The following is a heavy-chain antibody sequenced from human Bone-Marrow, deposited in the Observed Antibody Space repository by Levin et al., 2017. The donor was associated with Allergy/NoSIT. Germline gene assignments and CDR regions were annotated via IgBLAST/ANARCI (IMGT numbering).Heavy chain of an antibody. Sequence: PGGSLRLSCEASGFTFDDFAMHWVRQAPGKGLEWVSGISWDSGTIDYADSVKGRFTISRDNAKNSLFLQMNSLRAEDTALYYCAKDTYIGYKSGAADYWGQGSLVTVSS. J-gene: IGHJ4*02. CDR1: GFTFDDFA. CDR2: ISWDSGTI. CDR3: AKDTYIGYKSGAADY. D-gene: IGHD5-12*01. V-gene: IGHV3-9*01.